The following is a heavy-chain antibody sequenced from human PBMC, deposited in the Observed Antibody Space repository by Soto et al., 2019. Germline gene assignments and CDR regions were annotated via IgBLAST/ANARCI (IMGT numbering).Heavy chain of an antibody. D-gene: IGHD6-13*01. CDR3: ARASAYSTPWSFDN. V-gene: IGHV1-18*01. CDR2: ISGFNGNT. CDR1: GYTFSRYG. Sequence: QVQLVQSGAEVKKPGASVRVSCKASGYTFSRYGISWVRQAPGQGFEWMGWISGFNGNTKESEKLQGRVTLTTDTAANTAHMELRGLRSDDTAVYYCARASAYSTPWSFDNWGQGTLVTVSS. J-gene: IGHJ4*02.